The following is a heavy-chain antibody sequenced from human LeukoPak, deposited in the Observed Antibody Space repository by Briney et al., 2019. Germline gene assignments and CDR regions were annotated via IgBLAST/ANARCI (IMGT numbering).Heavy chain of an antibody. V-gene: IGHV3-23*01. CDR2: ITGSGAST. Sequence: GGSLRLSCAASGFTFSSYTMSWVRQAPGKGLEWVSSITGSGASTYYADSVKGRFTISRDNSKNTLYLQMNSLRAEDTAVYYCARGPAGYDWGQGTLVTFSS. D-gene: IGHD1-1*01. CDR3: ARGPAGYD. CDR1: GFTFSSYT. J-gene: IGHJ4*02.